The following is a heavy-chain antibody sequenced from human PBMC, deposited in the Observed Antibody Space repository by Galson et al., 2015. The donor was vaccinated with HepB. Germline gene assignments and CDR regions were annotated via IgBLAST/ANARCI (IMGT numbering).Heavy chain of an antibody. CDR2: IKGDGSEE. Sequence: SLRLSCAASGFTFGTYTMNWVRQAPGKGLEWVANIKGDGSEEYYVDSVKGRFTISRDNARNSLYLQMNSLTAEDTALYYCARDWNWGLDYWGQGTTVIVST. CDR1: GFTFGTYT. V-gene: IGHV3-7*03. CDR3: ARDWNWGLDY. J-gene: IGHJ4*03. D-gene: IGHD7-27*01.